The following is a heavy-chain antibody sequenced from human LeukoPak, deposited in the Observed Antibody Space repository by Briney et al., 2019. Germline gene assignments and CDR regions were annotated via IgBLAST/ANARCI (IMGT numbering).Heavy chain of an antibody. J-gene: IGHJ4*02. CDR3: ANFVSHDYYYTFVY. CDR2: ISSSGGDT. Sequence: PGGSLRLSCAASGFTFSSYSMNWVRQAPGKGLEWVSAISSSGGDTYYADSVKDRFTISRDNSKNTVYLQMNSLRAEDTAVYYCANFVSHDYYYTFVYWGQGTLVTVSS. D-gene: IGHD3-22*01. CDR1: GFTFSSYS. V-gene: IGHV3-23*01.